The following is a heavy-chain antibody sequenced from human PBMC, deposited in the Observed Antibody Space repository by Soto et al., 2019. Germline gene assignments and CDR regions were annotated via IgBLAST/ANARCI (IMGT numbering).Heavy chain of an antibody. D-gene: IGHD3-3*01. CDR1: GDSVSSNSAA. CDR2: TYYRSKWYN. J-gene: IGHJ4*02. V-gene: IGHV6-1*01. CDR3: ARADYDFWSGYFYYFDY. Sequence: QTLSLTCAISGDSVSSNSAAWNWIRQSPSRGLEWLGRTYYRSKWYNDYAVSVKSRITINPDTSKNQFSLQLNSVTPEDTAVYYCARADYDFWSGYFYYFDYWGQGTLVTVSS.